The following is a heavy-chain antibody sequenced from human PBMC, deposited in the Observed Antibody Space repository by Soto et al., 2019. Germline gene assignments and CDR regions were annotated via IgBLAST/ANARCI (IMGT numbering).Heavy chain of an antibody. J-gene: IGHJ4*02. CDR2: INHSGST. CDR1: GGSFSGYY. CDR3: ARAAYDYIWGSYRFRSGYCDY. V-gene: IGHV4-34*01. D-gene: IGHD3-16*02. Sequence: QVQLQQWGAGLLKPSETLSLTCAVYGGSFSGYYWSWIRQPPGKGLEWIGEINHSGSTNYNPSLKSRVTISVDTSKNQFSLKLSSVTAADTAVYYCARAAYDYIWGSYRFRSGYCDYWGQGTLVTVSS.